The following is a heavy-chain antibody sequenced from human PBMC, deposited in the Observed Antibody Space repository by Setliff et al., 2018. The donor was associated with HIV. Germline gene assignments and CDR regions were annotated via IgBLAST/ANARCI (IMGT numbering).Heavy chain of an antibody. CDR3: ARLRITMIMMLNYFDY. J-gene: IGHJ4*02. CDR2: ISSSGST. Sequence: SETLSLTCAVYGGSFSGYYWSWIRQPPGTGLEWIGSISSSGSTNYNPSLNSRVAILIDTSKNQFSLKLTSVTAADTAVYYCARLRITMIMMLNYFDYWGQGTLVTVSS. CDR1: GGSFSGYY. D-gene: IGHD3-22*01. V-gene: IGHV4-34*01.